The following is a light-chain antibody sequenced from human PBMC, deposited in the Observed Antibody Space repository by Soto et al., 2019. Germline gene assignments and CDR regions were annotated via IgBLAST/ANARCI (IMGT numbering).Light chain of an antibody. V-gene: IGLV1-40*01. CDR1: TSNIWAGYD. CDR2: ANR. Sequence: QSLLTQPPSVAGAPGQRFIVSCTGSTSNIWAGYDVHWYQQLPGTSPKLLIFANRNRPSGVPDRFSDSRSGSSDSLTITGLQAEDEADYYCQSYDTSLSGSYVFGSGTKVTVL. CDR3: QSYDTSLSGSYV. J-gene: IGLJ1*01.